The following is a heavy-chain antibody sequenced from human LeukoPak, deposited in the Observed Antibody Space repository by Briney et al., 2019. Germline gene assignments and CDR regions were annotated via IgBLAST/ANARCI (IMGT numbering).Heavy chain of an antibody. D-gene: IGHD2-21*01. CDR3: AKSIGLHDAFDI. V-gene: IGHV3-23*01. CDR2: ISGSGGST. Sequence: PGGSLRLSYAASGFTFSSYAMSWVRQAPGKGLEWVSAISGSGGSTYYADSVKGRFTISRDNSKNTLYLQMNSLRAEDTAVYYCAKSIGLHDAFDIWGQGTMVTVSS. J-gene: IGHJ3*02. CDR1: GFTFSSYA.